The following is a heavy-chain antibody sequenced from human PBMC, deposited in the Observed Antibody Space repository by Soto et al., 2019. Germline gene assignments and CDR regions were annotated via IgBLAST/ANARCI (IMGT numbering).Heavy chain of an antibody. CDR3: AHRGVRLKARFDC. D-gene: IGHD6-25*01. CDR2: IYWDADK. V-gene: IGHV2-5*02. Sequence: QITLRESGPALVKPTQTLTLTCTFSAFSLTTTGVGLGWIRQPPGNALQWLALIYWDADKRYSPSLNSRLTITKDTSKNQGVLTMTNMAPVDTATYYCAHRGVRLKARFDCWGPGTPVTVFS. CDR1: AFSLTTTGVG. J-gene: IGHJ4*02.